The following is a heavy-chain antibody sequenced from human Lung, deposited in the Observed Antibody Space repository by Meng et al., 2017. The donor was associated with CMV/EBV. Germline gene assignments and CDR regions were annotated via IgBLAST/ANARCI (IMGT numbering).Heavy chain of an antibody. Sequence: SETLSLTCTVSGGSISSYYWSWIRQPPGKGLEWIGYIYYSGSTNYNPSLKSRVTISVDTSKNQFSLKLGSVTAADTAVYYCAREREDIVATGYFDYWGQGTLVTVSS. J-gene: IGHJ4*02. D-gene: IGHD5-12*01. V-gene: IGHV4-59*01. CDR1: GGSISSYY. CDR2: IYYSGST. CDR3: AREREDIVATGYFDY.